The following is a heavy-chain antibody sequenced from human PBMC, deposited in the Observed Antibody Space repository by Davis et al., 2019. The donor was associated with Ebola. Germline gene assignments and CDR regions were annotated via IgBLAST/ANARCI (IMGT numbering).Heavy chain of an antibody. CDR2: ISSSGSTI. J-gene: IGHJ6*02. CDR1: GFTFSRYS. V-gene: IGHV3-48*04. Sequence: GESLKISCAASGFTFSRYSMNWVRQAPGKGLEWVSYISSSGSTIYYADSVKGRFTISRDNAKNSLYLQMNSLRAEDTAVYYCASPSTPYYYYGMDVWGQGTTVTVSS. CDR3: ASPSTPYYYYGMDV.